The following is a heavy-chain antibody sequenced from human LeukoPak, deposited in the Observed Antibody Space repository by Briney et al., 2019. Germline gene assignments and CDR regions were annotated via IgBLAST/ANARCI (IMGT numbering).Heavy chain of an antibody. CDR1: GFTFSSYA. CDR3: ARGITMVRDERRDYYMDV. J-gene: IGHJ6*03. V-gene: IGHV3-21*01. D-gene: IGHD3-10*01. Sequence: PGGSLRLSCAASGFTFSSYAMSWVRQAPGKGLEWVSSISSSSSYIYYADSVKGRFTISKDNAKNSLYLQMNSLRAEDTAVYYCARGITMVRDERRDYYMDVWGKGTTVTVSS. CDR2: ISSSSSYI.